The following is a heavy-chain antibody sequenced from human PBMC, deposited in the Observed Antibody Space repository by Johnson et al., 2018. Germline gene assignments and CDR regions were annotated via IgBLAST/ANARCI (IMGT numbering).Heavy chain of an antibody. Sequence: QVQLQQWGAGLLKPSETLSLTCAVYGGSFSGYYWSWIRQPPGKGLEWIGEINHSGSTNYNPSLKSRVTISVDTSKNQFSLKRSYVTAADTGLVYCARYSSSRDYSYYGMDVGGQGTTVTVSS. D-gene: IGHD6-6*01. V-gene: IGHV4-34*01. CDR2: INHSGST. CDR1: GGSFSGYY. CDR3: ARYSSSRDYSYYGMDV. J-gene: IGHJ6*02.